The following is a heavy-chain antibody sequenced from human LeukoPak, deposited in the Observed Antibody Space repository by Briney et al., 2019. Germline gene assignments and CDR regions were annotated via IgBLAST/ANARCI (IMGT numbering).Heavy chain of an antibody. CDR1: GFTFSSYS. V-gene: IGHV3-48*02. D-gene: IGHD6-6*01. CDR3: ARDRRYSSSSGFSFGDYYYYGMDV. Sequence: GGSLRLSCAASGFTFSSYSMNWVRQAPGKGLEWVSYISSSSSTIYYAGSVKGRFTISRDNAKNSLYLQMNSLRDEDTAVYYCARDRRYSSSSGFSFGDYYYYGMDVWGQGTTVTVSS. J-gene: IGHJ6*02. CDR2: ISSSSSTI.